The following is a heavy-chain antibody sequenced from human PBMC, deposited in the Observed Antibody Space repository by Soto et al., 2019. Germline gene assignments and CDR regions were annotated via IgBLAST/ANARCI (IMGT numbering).Heavy chain of an antibody. CDR3: ARDQEPSTLYYDYYYMDV. CDR1: GYTFTSYY. CDR2: INPSGGST. Sequence: QVQLVQSGAEVKKPGASVTVSCKASGYTFTSYYIHWVRQAPGQGLEWMGIINPSGGSTRYAQKFQGRVTMTRDTSTSTVYMEVGGLRSEDTAVYYCARDQEPSTLYYDYYYMDVWGKGTTVTVSS. J-gene: IGHJ6*03. V-gene: IGHV1-46*03.